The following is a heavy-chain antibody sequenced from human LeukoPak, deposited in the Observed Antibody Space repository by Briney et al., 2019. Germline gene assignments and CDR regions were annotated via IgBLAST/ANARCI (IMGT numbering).Heavy chain of an antibody. D-gene: IGHD3-3*01. CDR2: ISSSSNTI. V-gene: IGHV3-48*01. CDR1: RFTFSSYS. Sequence: GGSLRLSCVASRFTFSSYSMNWVRQAPGKGLEWVSYISSSSNTIYYADSVKGRFTISRDNAKNSLYLQMNSLRAEDTAVYYCATDRGWRTNGYYLYYFEYWGQGTLVTYSS. CDR3: ATDRGWRTNGYYLYYFEY. J-gene: IGHJ4*02.